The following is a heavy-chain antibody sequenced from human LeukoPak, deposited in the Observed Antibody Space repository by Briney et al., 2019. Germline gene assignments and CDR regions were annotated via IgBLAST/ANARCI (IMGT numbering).Heavy chain of an antibody. D-gene: IGHD3-10*01. CDR2: MNPNSGNT. V-gene: IGHV1-8*01. J-gene: IGHJ4*02. Sequence: AASVKVSCKASGYTFTSYDINWVRQATGQGLEWMGWMNPNSGNTGYAQKFQGRVTMTRNTSISTAYMELSSLRSEDTAVYYCARGLRWFGEFVDHWGQGTLVTVSS. CDR3: ARGLRWFGEFVDH. CDR1: GYTFTSYD.